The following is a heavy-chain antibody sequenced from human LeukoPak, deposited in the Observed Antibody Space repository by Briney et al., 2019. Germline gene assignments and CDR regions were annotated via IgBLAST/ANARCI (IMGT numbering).Heavy chain of an antibody. CDR3: AKLDQKLVSYYAVDV. D-gene: IGHD2-8*02. Sequence: GGSLRLSCTTSGFTFSTRAMSWVRQAPGKGLEWVSGITDASISTYYADSVKGRFTISRDDSKNTLYLHINSLRTEDTAVYYCAKLDQKLVSYYAVDVWGQGTTVTVSS. CDR2: ITDASIST. J-gene: IGHJ6*02. CDR1: GFTFSTRA. V-gene: IGHV3-23*01.